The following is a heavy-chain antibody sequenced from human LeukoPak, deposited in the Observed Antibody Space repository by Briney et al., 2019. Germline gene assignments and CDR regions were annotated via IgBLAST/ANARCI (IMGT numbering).Heavy chain of an antibody. Sequence: PSETLSLTCTVSGGSISSGGYYWSWIRQPPGKGLEWIGYIYLSGSTYYSPSLKSRVTISVDRSKNQFSLKLTSVTAADTAVYYCARGGYDFLSGYYPFDYWGQGTLVTVSS. CDR1: GGSISSGGYY. D-gene: IGHD3-3*01. V-gene: IGHV4-30-2*01. CDR3: ARGGYDFLSGYYPFDY. CDR2: IYLSGST. J-gene: IGHJ4*02.